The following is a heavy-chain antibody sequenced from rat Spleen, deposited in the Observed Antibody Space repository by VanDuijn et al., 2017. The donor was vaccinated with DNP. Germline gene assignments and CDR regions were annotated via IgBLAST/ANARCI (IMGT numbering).Heavy chain of an antibody. V-gene: IGHV2S18*01. CDR3: ARQGGYNNYAMDA. CDR2: IWYDGDT. CDR1: GFSLSSYS. Sequence: QVQLKESGPGLVQPSETLSLTCTVSGFSLSSYSVSWVRQPSGRRPEWMGRIWYDGDTAYNSALKSRLSITRDTYKSQVFLKMNSLQPEDTGTYYCARQGGYNNYAMDAWGQGTSVTVSS. J-gene: IGHJ4*01. D-gene: IGHD1-10*01.